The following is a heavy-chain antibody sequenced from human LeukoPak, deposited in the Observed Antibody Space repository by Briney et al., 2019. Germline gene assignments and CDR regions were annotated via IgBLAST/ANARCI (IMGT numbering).Heavy chain of an antibody. CDR1: GFPFSSYW. CDR2: IKQDGSKK. J-gene: IGHJ6*02. CDR3: ARGGDLDV. D-gene: IGHD2-21*01. V-gene: IGHV3-7*03. Sequence: GGSLRLSCVASGFPFSSYWMTWVRQAPGKGLEWVANIKQDGSKKSYVDSVKGRFTISRDNAKNSLYLQMSNLRAEDTAVYFCARGGDLDVWGQGATVTVSS.